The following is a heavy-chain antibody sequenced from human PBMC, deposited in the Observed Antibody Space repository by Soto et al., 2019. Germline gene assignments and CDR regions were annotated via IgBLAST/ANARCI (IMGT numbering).Heavy chain of an antibody. CDR2: IYYSGST. V-gene: IGHV4-59*08. Sequence: QVQLQESGPGLVKPSETLSLTCTVSGGSISSYYWSWIRQPPGKGLEWIGYIYYSGSTNYNPSLMSRVTISVDTSKNQFSLKLSSVTAADTAVYYCAGEGTWSGYYYYGMDVWGQGTTVTVSS. D-gene: IGHD1-1*01. J-gene: IGHJ6*02. CDR3: AGEGTWSGYYYYGMDV. CDR1: GGSISSYY.